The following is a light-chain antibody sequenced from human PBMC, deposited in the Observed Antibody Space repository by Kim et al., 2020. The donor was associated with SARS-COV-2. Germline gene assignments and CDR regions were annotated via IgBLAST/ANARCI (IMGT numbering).Light chain of an antibody. J-gene: IGKJ1*01. Sequence: DIQMTQSPSTLSASVGDRVTITCRASQSISSWLAWYQQKPGKAPKRLIYKASSLESGVPSRFSGSGSGTEFTLTICSLQPDDFATYYCQQYNSYPWTFGQGTKVEIK. CDR2: KAS. V-gene: IGKV1-5*03. CDR3: QQYNSYPWT. CDR1: QSISSW.